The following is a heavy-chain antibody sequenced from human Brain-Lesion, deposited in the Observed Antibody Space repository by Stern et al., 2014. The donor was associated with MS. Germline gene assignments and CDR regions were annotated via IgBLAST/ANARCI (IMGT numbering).Heavy chain of an antibody. J-gene: IGHJ4*02. D-gene: IGHD6-13*01. CDR1: GGSISSSNW. Sequence: VQLVESGPGLVKPSGTLSLTCAVSGGSISSSNWWSWVRQSPGKGLEWIGESDHRGSTISNPSLKSGVPVPVDRSKTPFSLNLRSVTAADPAVYFCARFPASRPHVFDSWGQGTLVTVSS. CDR2: SDHRGST. CDR3: ARFPASRPHVFDS. V-gene: IGHV4-4*02.